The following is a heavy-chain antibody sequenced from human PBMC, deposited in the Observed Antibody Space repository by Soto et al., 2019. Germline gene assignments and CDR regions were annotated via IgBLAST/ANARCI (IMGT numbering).Heavy chain of an antibody. CDR2: IYHGGST. V-gene: IGHV4-38-2*01. Sequence: ASETLSLTCAVSGYSISSGYYWGWLRQPPGKGLEWMGGIYHGGSTYYNPSLNSRVTLSIDMTNNHVSLILNSVTAADTAVYYCARVGPWVPYYYDSSPYTFENWFDPWGQGTLVTVSS. J-gene: IGHJ5*02. CDR1: GYSISSGYY. D-gene: IGHD3-22*01. CDR3: ARVGPWVPYYYDSSPYTFENWFDP.